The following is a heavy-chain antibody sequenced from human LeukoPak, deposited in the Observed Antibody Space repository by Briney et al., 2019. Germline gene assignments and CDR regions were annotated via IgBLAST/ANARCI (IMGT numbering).Heavy chain of an antibody. Sequence: MTSETLSLTCTVSGGSISSCYWSWIRQPPGKGLEWIGYIYYSGSTNYNPSLKSRVTMSVDTSKNQFSLKLSSVTAADTAVYYCAKDSSTWGNLAGHFDSWGQGTLVTVSS. CDR3: AKDSSTWGNLAGHFDS. CDR2: IYYSGST. D-gene: IGHD6-13*01. V-gene: IGHV4-59*12. CDR1: GGSISSCY. J-gene: IGHJ4*02.